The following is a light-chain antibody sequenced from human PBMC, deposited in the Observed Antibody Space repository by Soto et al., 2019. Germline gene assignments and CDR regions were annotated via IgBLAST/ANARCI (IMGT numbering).Light chain of an antibody. CDR3: AVWDDNLSGPV. CDR2: EVN. Sequence: QSALTQPASVSGSPGQSITISCTGTSSDVGGYNYVSWYQQHPGKAPKLMIYEVNNRPSGVPDRFSGSKSATSASLAISGLRSEDEGDYYCAVWDDNLSGPVFGGGTQLTVL. J-gene: IGLJ3*02. V-gene: IGLV2-14*01. CDR1: SSDVGGYNY.